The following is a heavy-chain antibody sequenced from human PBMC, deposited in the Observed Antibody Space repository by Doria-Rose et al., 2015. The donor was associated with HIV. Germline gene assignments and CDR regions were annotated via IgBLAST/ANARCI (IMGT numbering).Heavy chain of an antibody. CDR3: ASQPPGGNYFDY. V-gene: IGHV4-4*02. CDR1: GGSISSSNW. CDR2: IYHSGST. D-gene: IGHD3-16*01. Sequence: GPGLVKPSGTLSLTCAVSGGSISSSNWWSWVRQPPGKGLEWIGEIYHSGSTNYNPSLKSRVTISVDKSENQFSLRLSSVTAADTAMYYCASQPPGGNYFDYWGQGTLVTVSS. J-gene: IGHJ4*02.